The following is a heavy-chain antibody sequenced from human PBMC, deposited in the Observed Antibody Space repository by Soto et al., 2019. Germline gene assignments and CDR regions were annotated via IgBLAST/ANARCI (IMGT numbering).Heavy chain of an antibody. D-gene: IGHD6-19*01. CDR3: ARGSSGGCVFDY. V-gene: IGHV3-23*01. Sequence: EVQLLESGGGLVQPGGSLRLSCGASGFTFSTYAMSWVRQAQGKGLEWVSDISGSGGSTYHADSVKGRFTISRDNSKNTLYLQMNSMRAEDTAVYYCARGSSGGCVFDYWGQGTLVTVSS. CDR1: GFTFSTYA. J-gene: IGHJ4*02. CDR2: ISGSGGST.